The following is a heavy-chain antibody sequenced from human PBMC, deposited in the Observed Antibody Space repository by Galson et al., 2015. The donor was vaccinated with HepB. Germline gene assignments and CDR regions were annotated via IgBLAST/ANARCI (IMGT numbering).Heavy chain of an antibody. J-gene: IGHJ3*02. CDR3: AKSLLLWFGELWGQDAFDI. CDR2: ISYDGSNK. CDR1: GFTFSSYG. Sequence: SLRLSCAASGFTFSSYGMHWVRQAPGKGLEWVAVISYDGSNKYYADSVKGRFTISRDNSKNTLYLQMNSLRAEDTAVYYCAKSLLLWFGELWGQDAFDIWGQGTMVTVSS. V-gene: IGHV3-30*18. D-gene: IGHD3-10*01.